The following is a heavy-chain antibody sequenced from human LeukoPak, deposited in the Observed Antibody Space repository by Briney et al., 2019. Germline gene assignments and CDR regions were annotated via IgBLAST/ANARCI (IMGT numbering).Heavy chain of an antibody. D-gene: IGHD6-13*01. Sequence: SETLSLTCAVSGGSINSSNWWSWVRQPPGKGLEWIGEIYHSGSTNYNPSLKSRVTISVDTSKNQFSLKLSSVTAADTAVYYCARLMAPRSTSAAGTSDYWGQGTLVTVSS. V-gene: IGHV4-4*02. J-gene: IGHJ4*02. CDR1: GGSINSSNW. CDR3: ARLMAPRSTSAAGTSDY. CDR2: IYHSGST.